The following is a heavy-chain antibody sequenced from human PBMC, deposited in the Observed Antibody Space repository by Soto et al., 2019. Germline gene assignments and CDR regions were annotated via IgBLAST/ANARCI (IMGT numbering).Heavy chain of an antibody. CDR3: ASVLGSRRSGSYPSY. CDR1: GFSISDCS. J-gene: IGHJ4*02. CDR2: ISTNNDAI. Sequence: GGSLRLSCAASGFSISDCSMNWVRRAPGKGLEWISYISTNNDAIYYADSVKGRLTISRDNAKNSLYLQMNSLRAEDTAVYYFASVLGSRRSGSYPSYWGQGTLVTVSS. D-gene: IGHD3-10*01. V-gene: IGHV3-48*01.